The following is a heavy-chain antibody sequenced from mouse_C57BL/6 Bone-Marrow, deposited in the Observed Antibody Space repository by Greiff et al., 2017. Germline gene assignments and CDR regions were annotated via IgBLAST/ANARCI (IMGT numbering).Heavy chain of an antibody. Sequence: EVMLVESGGGLVQPGGSLKLSCAASGFTFSDYYMYWVRQTPEKRLEWVAYISNGGGSTYYPDTVQGRFTISRDNAKNTLYLQMRRLKSEDTAMYYCARGVGDEAWFAYWGQGTLVTVSA. J-gene: IGHJ3*01. CDR1: GFTFSDYY. V-gene: IGHV5-12*01. D-gene: IGHD1-1*01. CDR3: ARGVGDEAWFAY. CDR2: ISNGGGST.